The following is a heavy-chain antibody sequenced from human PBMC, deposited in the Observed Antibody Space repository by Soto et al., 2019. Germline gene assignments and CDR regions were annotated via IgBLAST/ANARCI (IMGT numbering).Heavy chain of an antibody. CDR2: IYSGGST. Sequence: GGSLRLSCAASGFNVSSNYMNWVCQAPGKVLEWGSVIYSGGSTYYADSVKGRFTISRDNSKNTVSLHMNSLRAEDTALYYCAKVRPRRTSGYFFDYWGQGTPVTVSS. D-gene: IGHD1-1*01. CDR1: GFNVSSNY. V-gene: IGHV3-66*01. CDR3: AKVRPRRTSGYFFDY. J-gene: IGHJ4*02.